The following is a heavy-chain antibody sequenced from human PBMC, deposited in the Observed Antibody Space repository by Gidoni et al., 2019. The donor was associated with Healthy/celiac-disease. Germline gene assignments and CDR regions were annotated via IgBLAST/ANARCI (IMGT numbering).Heavy chain of an antibody. CDR3: ARDRRGWYYYYGMDV. CDR1: GFTFSSYS. J-gene: IGHJ6*02. D-gene: IGHD6-19*01. CDR2: ISSSSSYI. Sequence: EVQLVESGGGLVKPGGSLRLSCAASGFTFSSYSMNWVRQAPGKGLEWVSSISSSSSYIYYADSVKGRFTISRDNAKNSLYLQMNSLRAEDTAVYYCARDRRGWYYYYGMDVWGQGTTVTVSS. V-gene: IGHV3-21*01.